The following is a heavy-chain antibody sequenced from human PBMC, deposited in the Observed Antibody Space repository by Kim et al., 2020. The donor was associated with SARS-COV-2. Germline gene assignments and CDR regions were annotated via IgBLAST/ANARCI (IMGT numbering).Heavy chain of an antibody. CDR3: ARSGDDCSGTSCYPYYYGMDV. J-gene: IGHJ6*02. V-gene: IGHV1-46*01. CDR2: INPSGGTT. CDR1: GYTFTSYY. D-gene: IGHD2-2*01. Sequence: ASVKVSCKASGYTFTSYYMHWVRQAPGQGLEWMGIINPSGGTTTYAQKFQGRVTMTRDTSMSTVYMELSSLRSEDTAVYYCARSGDDCSGTSCYPYYYGMDVWGQGTTVTVSS.